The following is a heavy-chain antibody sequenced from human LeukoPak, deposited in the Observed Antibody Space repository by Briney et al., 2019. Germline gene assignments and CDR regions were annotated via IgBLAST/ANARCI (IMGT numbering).Heavy chain of an antibody. D-gene: IGHD5-12*01. CDR1: GFTFSTYS. CDR2: IRSDSGSI. CDR3: VRDGDAYDFDH. J-gene: IGHJ4*02. V-gene: IGHV3-48*04. Sequence: GGSLRLSCAASGFTFSTYSMNWVRQAPGKGLEWVSYIRSDSGSISYADSVRGRFTISRDNAKNTLYLQMIGLRAEDTAIYYCVRDGDAYDFDHWGQGILVTVSS.